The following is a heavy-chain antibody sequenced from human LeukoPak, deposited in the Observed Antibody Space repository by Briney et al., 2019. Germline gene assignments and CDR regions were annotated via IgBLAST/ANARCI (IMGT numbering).Heavy chain of an antibody. J-gene: IGHJ4*02. Sequence: SETLSLTCTVSGGSVSSGSYYWSWIRQPPGKGLEWIGYIYYSGSTNYNPSLKSRVTISVDTSKNQFSLKLSSVTAADTAVYYCARVRPAVYDSSGTSFDYWGQGTLVTVSS. V-gene: IGHV4-61*01. CDR1: GGSVSSGSYY. CDR2: IYYSGST. CDR3: ARVRPAVYDSSGTSFDY. D-gene: IGHD3-22*01.